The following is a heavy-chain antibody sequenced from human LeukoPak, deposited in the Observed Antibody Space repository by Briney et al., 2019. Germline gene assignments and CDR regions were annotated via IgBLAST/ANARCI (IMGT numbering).Heavy chain of an antibody. CDR3: ARRAGAYSHPYDY. V-gene: IGHV3-48*01. CDR1: GFSFSSYW. Sequence: PGGSLRLSCVASGFSFSSYWMSWVRQTPGKGLEWVSYISSSSSTIYYADSVKGRFTISRDNAKNSLYLQMNSLRAEDTAVYYCARRAGAYSHPYDYWGQGTLVTVSS. J-gene: IGHJ4*02. CDR2: ISSSSSTI. D-gene: IGHD4/OR15-4a*01.